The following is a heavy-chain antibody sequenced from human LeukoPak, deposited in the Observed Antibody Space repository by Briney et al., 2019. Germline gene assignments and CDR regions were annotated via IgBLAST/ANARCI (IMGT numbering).Heavy chain of an antibody. CDR2: IYSSGSA. Sequence: PSETLSLTCTVSGGSINSNNYYWGWIRQPPGKGLEWIGSIYSSGSAYYNPSLKSRVTISVDTSKNQFSLKLSSVTAADTAVYYCARRDFWSGHYHFDYWGQGTLVTVSS. V-gene: IGHV4-39*01. CDR1: GGSINSNNYY. D-gene: IGHD3-3*01. CDR3: ARRDFWSGHYHFDY. J-gene: IGHJ4*02.